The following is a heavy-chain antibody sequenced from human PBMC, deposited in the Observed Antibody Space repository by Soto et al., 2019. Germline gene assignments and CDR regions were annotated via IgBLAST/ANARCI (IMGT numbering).Heavy chain of an antibody. J-gene: IGHJ5*02. Sequence: GGSLRLSCAASGFSFSIYAMTWVRQAPGKGLDWVSAISTAGDNTYYADSVRGRFTISRDNSKNTLYLQMISLRAEDTAVYYCARKIYHRFDPWGQGTLVTVSS. CDR2: ISTAGDNT. D-gene: IGHD5-12*01. V-gene: IGHV3-23*01. CDR1: GFSFSIYA. CDR3: ARKIYHRFDP.